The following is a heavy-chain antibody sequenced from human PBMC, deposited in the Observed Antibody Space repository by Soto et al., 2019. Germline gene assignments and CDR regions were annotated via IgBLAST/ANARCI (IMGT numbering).Heavy chain of an antibody. CDR1: GFTISDYW. CDR3: ARGLKNFYGVDV. Sequence: EVQLVESGGGLVQPGGSLRLSCVASGFTISDYWMHWVRQAPGKGLVWVSRIKFDGSSISYADSVKGRFTISRDNAWNTLYLQMTSLRAEDTAVYYCARGLKNFYGVDVCGQGTTVTVTS. J-gene: IGHJ6*02. V-gene: IGHV3-74*01. CDR2: IKFDGSSI.